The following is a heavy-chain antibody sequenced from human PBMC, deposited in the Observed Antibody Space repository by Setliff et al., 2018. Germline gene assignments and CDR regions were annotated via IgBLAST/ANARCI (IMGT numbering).Heavy chain of an antibody. CDR1: GFTFDDYA. D-gene: IGHD1-1*01. V-gene: IGHV3-9*01. J-gene: IGHJ3*02. CDR2: ISWISGSI. Sequence: PGGSLRLSCAAAGFTFDDYAMHWVRQAPGQGLEWVSGISWISGSIGYADSVKGRFTISRDNAKNSLYLQMNSLRAEDTALYYCAKDTKGYLNQDAFDIWGQGTMVTVSS. CDR3: AKDTKGYLNQDAFDI.